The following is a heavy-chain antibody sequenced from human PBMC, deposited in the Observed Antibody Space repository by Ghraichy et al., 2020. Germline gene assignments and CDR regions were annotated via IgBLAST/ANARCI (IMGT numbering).Heavy chain of an antibody. CDR1: GFTFSTYW. CDR2: INRDRSST. V-gene: IGHV3-74*01. CDR3: AREYSSSSGRVFDY. J-gene: IGHJ4*02. Sequence: GGSLRLSCAASGFTFSTYWMHWVRQAPGKGLVWVSRINRDRSSTNYADSVKGRFTISRDNAKHTLYLQMNSLRAEDTAVYYCAREYSSSSGRVFDYWGQGTLVTVSS. D-gene: IGHD6-6*01.